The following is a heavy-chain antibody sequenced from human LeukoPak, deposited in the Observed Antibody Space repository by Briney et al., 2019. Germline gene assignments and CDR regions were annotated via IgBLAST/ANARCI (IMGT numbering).Heavy chain of an antibody. D-gene: IGHD5-24*01. Sequence: SETLSLTCAVYGGSFSGYYWSWIRQPPGKGLEWIGEINHSGSTNYNPSLKSRVTISVDTSKNQFSLKLSSVTAADTAVYYCARGRRDGYNHDYWGQGTLVTVSS. CDR1: GGSFSGYY. CDR2: INHSGST. V-gene: IGHV4-34*01. CDR3: ARGRRDGYNHDY. J-gene: IGHJ4*02.